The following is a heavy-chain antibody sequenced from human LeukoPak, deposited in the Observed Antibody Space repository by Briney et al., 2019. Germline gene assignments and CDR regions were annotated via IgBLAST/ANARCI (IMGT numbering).Heavy chain of an antibody. J-gene: IGHJ4*02. D-gene: IGHD4-17*01. CDR2: ISWNSGSI. CDR3: AKDLNGDYFDY. CDR1: GFTFDDYA. V-gene: IGHV3-9*01. Sequence: PGGSLRLSCAASGFTFDDYAMHWVRQAPGRGLEWVSGISWNSGSIGYTDSVKGRFTISRDNAKNSLYLQMNSLRAEDTALYYCAKDLNGDYFDYWGQGTLVTVSS.